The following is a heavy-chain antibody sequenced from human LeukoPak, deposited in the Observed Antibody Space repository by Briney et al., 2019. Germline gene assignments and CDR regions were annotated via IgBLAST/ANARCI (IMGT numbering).Heavy chain of an antibody. J-gene: IGHJ4*02. D-gene: IGHD3-10*01. Sequence: SVKVSCKASRGTFSSYAISWVRQAPGQGLEWVGGIIPIFGTANYAQKFQGRVTITADESTSTAYMELSSLRSEDTAVYYCARDTTMVRGVIITGFDYWGQGTLVTVSS. CDR1: RGTFSSYA. CDR3: ARDTTMVRGVIITGFDY. CDR2: IIPIFGTA. V-gene: IGHV1-69*13.